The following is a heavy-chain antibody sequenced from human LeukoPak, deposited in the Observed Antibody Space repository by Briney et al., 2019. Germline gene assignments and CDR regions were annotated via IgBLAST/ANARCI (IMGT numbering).Heavy chain of an antibody. CDR2: IWYDGSNK. D-gene: IGHD5-18*01. V-gene: IGHV3-33*01. Sequence: PGRSLRLSCAASGFTFSSYGMHWVRQAPGKGLEGVAVIWYDGSNKYYADSVKGRFTISRDNSKNTLYLQMNSLRAEDTAVYYCARAGYSYGLDYWGQGTLVTVSS. CDR1: GFTFSSYG. J-gene: IGHJ4*02. CDR3: ARAGYSYGLDY.